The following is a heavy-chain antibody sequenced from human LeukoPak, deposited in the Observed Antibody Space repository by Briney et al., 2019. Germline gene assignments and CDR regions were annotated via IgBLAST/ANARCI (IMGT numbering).Heavy chain of an antibody. Sequence: SETLSLTCTVSGGSISSYYWRWIRQSPGKGLEWIGYIYYSGSTNYTPSLKSRVTISVDTSKNQFSLKLSSVTAADTAVYYCARHQAVAYYYYYGMDVWGQGTTVTVSS. CDR3: ARHQAVAYYYYYGMDV. D-gene: IGHD6-19*01. CDR1: GGSISSYY. J-gene: IGHJ6*02. V-gene: IGHV4-59*08. CDR2: IYYSGST.